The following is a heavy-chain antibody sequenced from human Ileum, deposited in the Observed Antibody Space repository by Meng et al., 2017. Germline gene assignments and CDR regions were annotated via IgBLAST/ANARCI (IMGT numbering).Heavy chain of an antibody. D-gene: IGHD1-26*01. CDR3: ARDHGAINWFYY. V-gene: IGHV4-39*07. Sequence: QMQLQEVGPGLGEPSETLALACIVSAGSTTSNIYYWGWIRQPPGKGLEWIGTISYSGATYYNPSLESRVAISVDTSKNEFSLNLNSVTAADTAVYYCARDHGAINWFYYWGQGTLVTVSS. CDR1: AGSTTSNIYY. J-gene: IGHJ5*01. CDR2: ISYSGAT.